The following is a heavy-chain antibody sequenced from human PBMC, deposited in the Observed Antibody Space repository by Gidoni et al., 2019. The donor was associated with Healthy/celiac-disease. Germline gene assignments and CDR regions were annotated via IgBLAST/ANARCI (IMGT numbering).Heavy chain of an antibody. D-gene: IGHD6-13*01. V-gene: IGHV3-33*01. J-gene: IGHJ2*01. CDR3: ARDSSSWDRGYFDL. CDR2: IWYDGSNK. Sequence: QVQLVESGGGVVQPGRSLRLSCAASGFTFSSYGIHWVRQAPGKGLEWVAVIWYDGSNKYYADSVKGRFTISRDNSQNTLYLQMNSLRAEDTAVYYCARDSSSWDRGYFDLWGRGTLVTVSS. CDR1: GFTFSSYG.